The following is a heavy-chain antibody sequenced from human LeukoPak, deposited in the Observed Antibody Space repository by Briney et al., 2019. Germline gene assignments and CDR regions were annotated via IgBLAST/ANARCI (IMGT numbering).Heavy chain of an antibody. Sequence: GGSLRLSCAASGFTFSSYGMHWVRQAPGKGLEWVAVISYDGSNKYYADSVKGRFTISRDNSKNTLYLQMNSLRAEDTAVYYCAKDRRSRGNDYWGQGTLVTVSS. CDR3: AKDRRSRGNDY. D-gene: IGHD3-10*01. CDR2: ISYDGSNK. J-gene: IGHJ4*02. CDR1: GFTFSSYG. V-gene: IGHV3-30*18.